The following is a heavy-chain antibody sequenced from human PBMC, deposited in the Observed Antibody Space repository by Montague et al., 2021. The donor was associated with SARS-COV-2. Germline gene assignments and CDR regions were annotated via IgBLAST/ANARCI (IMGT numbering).Heavy chain of an antibody. D-gene: IGHD3-22*01. Sequence: SETLSLTCAVYDGSFSDYSWTWIRQPPGKGLEWIGEITHHGSTNYNPSLKSRVTISVDTSKNQFSLKMTSVTAADTAVYYCARGRQHINMVVEVVTGEDYYFDFWGQGTLVAVSS. J-gene: IGHJ4*02. CDR1: DGSFSDYS. CDR3: ARGRQHINMVVEVVTGEDYYFDF. V-gene: IGHV4-34*01. CDR2: ITHHGST.